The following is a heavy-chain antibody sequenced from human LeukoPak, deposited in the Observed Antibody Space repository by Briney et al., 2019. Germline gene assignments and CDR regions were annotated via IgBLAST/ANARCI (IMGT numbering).Heavy chain of an antibody. V-gene: IGHV1-46*01. CDR2: INPGDGST. D-gene: IGHD4-23*01. CDR3: AKDLRWDHPGLDP. Sequence: ASVKVSCKASGYSFTSYYIHWVRQAPGQGLESMGIINPGDGSTSYAQKFQDRVTMTRDTSTSTVYMELNSLRSEGTAVYYCAKDLRWDHPGLDPWGQGTLVIVSS. CDR1: GYSFTSYY. J-gene: IGHJ5*02.